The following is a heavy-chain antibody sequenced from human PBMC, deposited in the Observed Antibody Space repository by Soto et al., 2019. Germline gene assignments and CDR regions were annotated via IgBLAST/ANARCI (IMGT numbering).Heavy chain of an antibody. V-gene: IGHV1-69*13. D-gene: IGHD3-22*01. CDR3: ARDGTLYDSSGYYYLY. Sequence: RASVKVSCKASGGTFSTSTISWVRQAPGQGLEWMGGITPIFGTASFAQKFQGRVTITADESTSTVYMELSSLRSEDTAMYYCARDGTLYDSSGYYYLYWGQGTLVTVSS. CDR1: GGTFSTST. J-gene: IGHJ4*02. CDR2: ITPIFGTA.